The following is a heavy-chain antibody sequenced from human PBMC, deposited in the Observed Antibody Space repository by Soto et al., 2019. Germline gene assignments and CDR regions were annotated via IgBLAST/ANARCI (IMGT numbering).Heavy chain of an antibody. D-gene: IGHD1-7*01. J-gene: IGHJ6*02. CDR1: GASISSYF. CDR3: ARDSAKFPNWNYFNGWYYYGMDV. V-gene: IGHV4-4*07. Sequence: SETLSLTCTVSGASISSYFWSWIRQPAGKGLEWIGRIYTSGSTDYNPSLESRVTISVDTSKNQFSLKLSSVTAADTAVYYCARDSAKFPNWNYFNGWYYYGMDVWGQGTTVTVSS. CDR2: IYTSGST.